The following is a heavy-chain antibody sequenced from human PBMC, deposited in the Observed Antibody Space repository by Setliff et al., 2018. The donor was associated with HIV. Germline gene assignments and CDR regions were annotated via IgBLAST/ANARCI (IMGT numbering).Heavy chain of an antibody. Sequence: PGESLKISCHLSGYSFVDSWIGWVRQMPGKGLVWVSRLNTDGSSTKYADSVKGRFTISRDNAKNTLYLQMDSLRGEDTAVYYCARGYYGSDLQNAMDVWGQGTTVTVSS. CDR3: ARGYYGSDLQNAMDV. J-gene: IGHJ6*02. D-gene: IGHD3-10*01. CDR2: LNTDGSST. CDR1: GYSFVDSW. V-gene: IGHV3-74*03.